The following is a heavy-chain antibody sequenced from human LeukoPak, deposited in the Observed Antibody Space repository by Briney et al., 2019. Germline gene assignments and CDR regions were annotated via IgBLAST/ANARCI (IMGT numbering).Heavy chain of an antibody. D-gene: IGHD6-19*01. CDR3: ASSSSGWEQRDLFDY. V-gene: IGHV1-46*01. J-gene: IGHJ4*02. Sequence: ASVKVSCKASGYTFTGYYVHWERQAPGQGLGWMGIINPSSGSTSYAQNFQGRVTMTRDTSTSTVYLELSGLRSEDTAVYYCASSSSGWEQRDLFDYWGQGTQVTVSP. CDR2: INPSSGST. CDR1: GYTFTGYY.